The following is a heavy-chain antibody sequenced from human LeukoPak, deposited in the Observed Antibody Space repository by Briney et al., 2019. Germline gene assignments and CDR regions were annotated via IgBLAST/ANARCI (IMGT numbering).Heavy chain of an antibody. Sequence: SETLSLTCTVSGGSISSGDYYWSWIRQPPGKGLEWIGYIYYSGSTYYNPSLKSRVTISVDTSKNQFSLKLSSVTAADTAVYYCARALVYSGIVVGLDYWGQGTLVTVPS. V-gene: IGHV4-30-4*01. J-gene: IGHJ4*02. D-gene: IGHD2-2*01. CDR1: GGSISSGDYY. CDR2: IYYSGST. CDR3: ARALVYSGIVVGLDY.